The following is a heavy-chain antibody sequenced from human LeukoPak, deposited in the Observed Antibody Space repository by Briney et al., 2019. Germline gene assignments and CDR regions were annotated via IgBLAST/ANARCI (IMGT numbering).Heavy chain of an antibody. V-gene: IGHV3-48*01. CDR2: IRDTGTDM. CDR3: VRDQSWSFDS. Sequence: PGGSLRLSCTASGFIFGNDPMNWVRQAPGQGLEWLSNIRDTGTDMYYAESVKGRFTISRDNAKNSLFLQMNSLRVEDTAVYYCVRDQSWSFDSWGQGTLVTVSS. CDR1: GFIFGNDP. J-gene: IGHJ4*02. D-gene: IGHD3-10*01.